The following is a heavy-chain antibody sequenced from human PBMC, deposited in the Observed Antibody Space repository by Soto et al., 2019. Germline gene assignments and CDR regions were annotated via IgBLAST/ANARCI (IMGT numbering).Heavy chain of an antibody. CDR2: XXXXXXX. CDR1: XGSISSYY. CDR3: ARERYYGMDV. Sequence: EXLXLTXTXXXGSISSYYWSWIRQPPGKGLEXXXXXXXXXXXXXXXSLKSRVTISVDTSKNQFSLKLSSVTAADTAVYYCARERYYGMDVWGQGTTVTVSS. J-gene: IGHJ6*02. V-gene: IGHV4-59*01.